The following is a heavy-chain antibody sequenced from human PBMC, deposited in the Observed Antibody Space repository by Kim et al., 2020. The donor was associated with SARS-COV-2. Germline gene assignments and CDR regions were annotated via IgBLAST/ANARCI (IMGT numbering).Heavy chain of an antibody. D-gene: IGHD1-1*01. Sequence: GGSLRLSCAASGFTFSSYSMSWVRQAPGKGLEWVANIKQDGSEKYYVDSVKGRFTISRDNAKNLLYVQMNSLRAEDTAVYYCASGTTLDYWGQGTLVTVS. CDR3: ASGTTLDY. CDR1: GFTFSSYS. V-gene: IGHV3-7*01. J-gene: IGHJ4*02. CDR2: IKQDGSEK.